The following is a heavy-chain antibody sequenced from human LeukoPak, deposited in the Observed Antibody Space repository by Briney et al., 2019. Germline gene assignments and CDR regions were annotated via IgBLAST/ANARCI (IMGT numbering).Heavy chain of an antibody. D-gene: IGHD3-16*01. CDR1: GFAFTTYW. Sequence: GGSLRLSCAASGFAFTTYWMHWVRQAPGKGLVWVSGINTDGTDPRYADSVKGRFTISRDNARDTLYLQMKSLRDEDTGVYYCARDFKDLGAWGQGALVIVSS. CDR3: ARDFKDLGA. CDR2: INTDGTDP. J-gene: IGHJ5*02. V-gene: IGHV3-74*01.